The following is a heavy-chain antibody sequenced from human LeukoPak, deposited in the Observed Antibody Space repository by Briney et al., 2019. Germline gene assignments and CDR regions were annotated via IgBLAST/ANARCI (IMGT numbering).Heavy chain of an antibody. V-gene: IGHV4-39*07. CDR3: ARVGKSDYGSGKGYYFDY. CDR1: GGSISSSSYY. CDR2: IYYSGST. D-gene: IGHD3-10*01. J-gene: IGHJ4*02. Sequence: ASETLSLTCTVSGGSISSSSYYWGWIRQPPGKGLEWIGSIYYSGSTYYNPSLKSRVTISVDTSKNQFSLKLSSVTAADTAVYYCARVGKSDYGSGKGYYFDYWGQGTLVTVSS.